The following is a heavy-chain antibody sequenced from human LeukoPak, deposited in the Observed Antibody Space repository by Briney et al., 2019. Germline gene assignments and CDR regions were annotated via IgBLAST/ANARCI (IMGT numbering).Heavy chain of an antibody. Sequence: PGGSLRLSCAASGFTSSDYWMNWVRQAPGKGLEWVANMKEDGSEKYCVDCVKGRFTISRDNAKNSLYLQMNSLRVEDTAVYYCARGPNYGSRSDYFDYWGQGTLVTVSS. CDR1: GFTSSDYW. D-gene: IGHD3-10*01. CDR3: ARGPNYGSRSDYFDY. J-gene: IGHJ4*02. V-gene: IGHV3-7*03. CDR2: MKEDGSEK.